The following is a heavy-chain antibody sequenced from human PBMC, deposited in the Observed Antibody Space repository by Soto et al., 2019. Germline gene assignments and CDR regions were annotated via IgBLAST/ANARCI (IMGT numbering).Heavy chain of an antibody. CDR1: GFTFSSYW. CDR2: INSDGSRT. CDR3: ARGDGDYYDGNGYLGRH. J-gene: IGHJ4*02. V-gene: IGHV3-74*01. D-gene: IGHD3-22*01. Sequence: EVQLVESGGGIVQPGGSLILSCAASGFTFSSYWMHWVRQAPGKGLVWVSRINSDGSRTSYADSAKGRFTIYRDNAKNTVYLQMNSQRAEDTAVYYCARGDGDYYDGNGYLGRHWGQGTLVTVSS.